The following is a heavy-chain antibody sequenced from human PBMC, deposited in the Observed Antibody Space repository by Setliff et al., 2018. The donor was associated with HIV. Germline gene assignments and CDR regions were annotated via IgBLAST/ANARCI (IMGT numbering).Heavy chain of an antibody. CDR3: ARQSSNTWSWFDP. J-gene: IGHJ5*02. CDR2: TYTSGST. Sequence: PSETLSLTCNVSGGSISSDSYFWSWIRQPAGKGLEWIGRTYTSGSTNYNHNPSLKSRVTISVDTSKNQFSLNLIFVTAADTAVYYCARQSSNTWSWFDPWGQGTLVTVSS. V-gene: IGHV4-61*02. CDR1: GGSISSDSYF. D-gene: IGHD6-13*01.